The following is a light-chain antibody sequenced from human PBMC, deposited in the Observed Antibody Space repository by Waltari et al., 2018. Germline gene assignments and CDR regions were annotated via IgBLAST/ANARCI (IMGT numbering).Light chain of an antibody. J-gene: IGKJ1*01. CDR1: QSVSSSY. V-gene: IGKV3-20*01. CDR3: QHYGTSFRP. CDR2: AAS. Sequence: EVVLTQSPATLSLSPGERATLSCRASQSVSSSYLAWYQQKPGQAPRLLIYAASSRATGVPDRFSGSGSGTDFTLTISRLEPEDFAVYYCQHYGTSFRPFGQGTKVEIK.